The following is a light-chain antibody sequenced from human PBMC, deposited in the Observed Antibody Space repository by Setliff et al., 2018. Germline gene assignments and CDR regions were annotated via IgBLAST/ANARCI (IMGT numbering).Light chain of an antibody. Sequence: QSALTQPAYVSGSPGQSITISCTGTSSDVGGYNYVSWYQQHPGKAPKLMIYDVSKRPSGVSNRFSGSKSGNTASLTISGLQAEDEADYYCSSYASSSTLVFGTGTKGTVL. CDR3: SSYASSSTLV. CDR2: DVS. CDR1: SSDVGGYNY. V-gene: IGLV2-14*01. J-gene: IGLJ1*01.